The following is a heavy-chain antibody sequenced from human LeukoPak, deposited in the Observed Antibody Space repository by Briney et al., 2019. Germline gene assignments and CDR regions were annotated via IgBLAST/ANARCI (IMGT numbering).Heavy chain of an antibody. CDR1: GYSISSGYY. Sequence: SETLSLTCTVSGYSISSGYYWGWIRQPPGKGLEWIGNIFHSGSTYYNPSLKSQVTISVDTSKNQFSLKLSSVTAADTAVYYCGRDVYYYDSSYDYWGQGTLVTVSS. V-gene: IGHV4-38-2*02. D-gene: IGHD3-22*01. CDR2: IFHSGST. J-gene: IGHJ4*02. CDR3: GRDVYYYDSSYDY.